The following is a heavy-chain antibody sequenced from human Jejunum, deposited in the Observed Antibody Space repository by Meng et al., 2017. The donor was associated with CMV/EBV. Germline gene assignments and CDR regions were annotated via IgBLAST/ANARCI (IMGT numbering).Heavy chain of an antibody. CDR2: VSAGDEAV. V-gene: IGHV3-11*01. Sequence: ATSGFTFSNYRMSWIRQAPGKGLELVLYVSAGDEAVFYADSVKGRFTISRDNAKNSLYLQMNSLRAEDTAVYYCARDRNSFYFDSCGQGTLVTVSS. CDR3: ARDRNSFYFDS. D-gene: IGHD1/OR15-1a*01. J-gene: IGHJ4*02. CDR1: GFTFSNYR.